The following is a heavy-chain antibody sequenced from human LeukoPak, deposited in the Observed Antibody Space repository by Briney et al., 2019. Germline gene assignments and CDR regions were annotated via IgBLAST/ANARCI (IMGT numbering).Heavy chain of an antibody. CDR2: FDPEDGET. J-gene: IGHJ4*02. D-gene: IGHD1-26*01. CDR3: ATVSTGSYARL. Sequence: ASVKVSCKDSGYTPTELSMHWVRQAPGKGLEWMGGFDPEDGETIYAQKFQGRVTMTEDTSTDTAYMELSSLRSEDTAVYYCATVSTGSYARLWGQGTLVTVSS. CDR1: GYTPTELS. V-gene: IGHV1-24*01.